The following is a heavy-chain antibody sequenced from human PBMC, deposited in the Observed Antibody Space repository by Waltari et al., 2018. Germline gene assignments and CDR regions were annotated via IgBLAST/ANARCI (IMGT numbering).Heavy chain of an antibody. Sequence: QVQLVQSGAEVKKPGSSVKVSCKASGGTFSSYAISWVRQAPGQGLEWMGRIIPIFGTANYAQKFQGRVTITSDKSTSTAYMELSSLRSEDTAVYYCARDLGDQDYGSGSYILLGYWGQGTLVTVSS. CDR3: ARDLGDQDYGSGSYILLGY. CDR1: GGTFSSYA. D-gene: IGHD3-10*01. J-gene: IGHJ4*02. CDR2: IIPIFGTA. V-gene: IGHV1-69*13.